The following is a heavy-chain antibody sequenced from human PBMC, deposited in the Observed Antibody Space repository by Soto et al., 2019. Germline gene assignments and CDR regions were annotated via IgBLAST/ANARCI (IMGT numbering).Heavy chain of an antibody. D-gene: IGHD5-18*01. CDR3: ARLSWGTAMVFDY. J-gene: IGHJ4*02. Sequence: AGGSLRLSCAASGFTFSDYYMSWIRQAPGKGLEWVSYISSSSSCTNYADSVKGRFTISRDNAKNSLYLQMNSLRAEDTAVYYCARLSWGTAMVFDYWGQGTLVTVSS. CDR2: ISSSSSCT. V-gene: IGHV3-11*06. CDR1: GFTFSDYY.